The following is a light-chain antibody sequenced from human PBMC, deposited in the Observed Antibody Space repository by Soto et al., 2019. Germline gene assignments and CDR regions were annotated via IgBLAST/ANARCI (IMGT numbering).Light chain of an antibody. CDR1: QSISSW. J-gene: IGKJ2*01. V-gene: IGKV1-5*01. Sequence: DIQMTQSPSTLSASVGDRVTITCRASQSISSWLAWYQDKPGKAPKLLICDASSLETGVPSRFSGSASGTEFTLTISSRQPDDFATYYCQQYNSYPYTFGQGTKLVI. CDR2: DAS. CDR3: QQYNSYPYT.